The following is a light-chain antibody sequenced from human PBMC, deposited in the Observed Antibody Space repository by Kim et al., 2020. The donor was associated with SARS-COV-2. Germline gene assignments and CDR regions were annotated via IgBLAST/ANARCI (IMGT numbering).Light chain of an antibody. CDR3: QQYGSSPRT. Sequence: LSPGESASLSCRAKQSGSGRKLGWYKQKPGQAPRLLSYGASSRATGIPDRFSGSGSGTDFTLTISRLEPEDVAVYYCQQYGSSPRTFGQGTKLEI. CDR1: QSGSGRK. J-gene: IGKJ2*01. V-gene: IGKV3-20*01. CDR2: GAS.